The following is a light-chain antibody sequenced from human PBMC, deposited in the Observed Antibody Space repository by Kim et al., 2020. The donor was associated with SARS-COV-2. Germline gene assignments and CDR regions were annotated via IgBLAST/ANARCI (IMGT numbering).Light chain of an antibody. CDR1: QSVHSY. V-gene: IGKV3-11*01. Sequence: SPGERATRSCRASQSVHSYVAWYQHKPGQAPRLLIYDASNRAPGIPARFSGSGSGTDFTLTISSIEPEDFAVYYCQQRSNWPIFTFGPGTKVDIK. J-gene: IGKJ3*01. CDR2: DAS. CDR3: QQRSNWPIFT.